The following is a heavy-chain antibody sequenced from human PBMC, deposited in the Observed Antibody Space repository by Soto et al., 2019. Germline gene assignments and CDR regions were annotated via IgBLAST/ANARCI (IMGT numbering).Heavy chain of an antibody. CDR2: IYNSGIT. D-gene: IGHD3-3*01. J-gene: IGHJ5*02. CDR1: GGSISSGDYS. CDR3: ARGVKVFGLVSLFLSDP. Sequence: PSETLSLTCTVSGGSISSGDYSWSWVRQSPGKGLEWIGHIYNSGITYYNPSLKSRVVISIDTSRNQFSLRLNSLTADDRAVYFCARGVKVFGLVSLFLSDPRGQATVVTAS. V-gene: IGHV4-30-4*01.